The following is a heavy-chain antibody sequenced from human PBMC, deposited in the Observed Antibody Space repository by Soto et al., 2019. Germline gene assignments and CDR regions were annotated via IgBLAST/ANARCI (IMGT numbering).Heavy chain of an antibody. V-gene: IGHV3-48*01. J-gene: IGHJ4*02. CDR2: ISSSSSTI. D-gene: IGHD6-25*01. CDR1: GFTFSSYS. CDR3: AKHARRETYRGLFDY. Sequence: GGSLRLSCAASGFTFSSYSMNWVRQAPGKGLEWVSYISSSSSTIYYADSVKGRFTISRDNAKNSLYLQMNSLRAEDTAVYYYAKHARRETYRGLFDYWGQGTLVTVSS.